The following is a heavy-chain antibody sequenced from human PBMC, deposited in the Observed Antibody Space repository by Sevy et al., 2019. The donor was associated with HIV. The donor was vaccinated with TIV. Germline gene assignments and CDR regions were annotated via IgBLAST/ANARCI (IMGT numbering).Heavy chain of an antibody. Sequence: GGSLRLSCAASRFTFSSYWMSWVRQAPGKGLEWVANINQDGSEKYHLDSVKGRFTISRDNAKNSLYLQMNSLRAEDSSVYFCARVSSIYYDVGYFYAMDVWGQGTTVTVSS. V-gene: IGHV3-7*01. CDR1: RFTFSSYW. J-gene: IGHJ6*02. D-gene: IGHD3-22*01. CDR3: ARVSSIYYDVGYFYAMDV. CDR2: INQDGSEK.